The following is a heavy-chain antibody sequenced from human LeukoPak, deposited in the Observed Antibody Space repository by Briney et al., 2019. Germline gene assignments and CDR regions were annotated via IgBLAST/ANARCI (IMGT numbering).Heavy chain of an antibody. Sequence: PGGSLRLSCAASGFTFSSYGMSWVRQAPGKGLEWVSAISGSGGSTYYADSVKGRFTISRDNSKNTLYLQMNSLRAEDTAVYYCAKATMYSGYAATHYYYYMDVWGKGTTVTISS. CDR1: GFTFSSYG. CDR3: AKATMYSGYAATHYYYYMDV. D-gene: IGHD5-12*01. CDR2: ISGSGGST. V-gene: IGHV3-23*01. J-gene: IGHJ6*03.